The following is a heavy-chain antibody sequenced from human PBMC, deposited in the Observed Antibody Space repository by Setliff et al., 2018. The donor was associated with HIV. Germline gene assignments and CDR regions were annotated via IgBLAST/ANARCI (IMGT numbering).Heavy chain of an antibody. CDR2: ISRSSSDI. CDR3: ARRTYCSSTTCFDY. V-gene: IGHV3-21*06. J-gene: IGHJ4*02. CDR1: GFTFSTYS. D-gene: IGHD2-2*01. Sequence: PGGSLRLSCTASGFTFSTYSMNWVRQAPGKGLEWVSSISRSSSDIYYADSVKGRFTISRDKSKNILYLQMNSLRAEDTAVYYCARRTYCSSTTCFDYWGQGTLVTVSS.